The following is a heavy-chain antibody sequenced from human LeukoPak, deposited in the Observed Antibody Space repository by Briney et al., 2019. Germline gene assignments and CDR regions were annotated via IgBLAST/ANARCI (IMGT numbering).Heavy chain of an antibody. Sequence: PGGSLRLSCVVSGFTFSSYAMHWVRQAPGKGLEWVAVISYDGSNKYYADSMKGRFTISRDNSKNTLYLQMNSLRAEDTAVYYCARARSGWYLGQFDYWGQGALVTVSS. D-gene: IGHD6-19*01. J-gene: IGHJ4*02. CDR3: ARARSGWYLGQFDY. CDR1: GFTFSSYA. CDR2: ISYDGSNK. V-gene: IGHV3-30*04.